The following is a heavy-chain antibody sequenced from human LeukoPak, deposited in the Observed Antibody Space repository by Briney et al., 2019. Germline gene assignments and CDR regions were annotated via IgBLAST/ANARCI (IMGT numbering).Heavy chain of an antibody. V-gene: IGHV3-15*01. Sequence: GGSLRLSCAASGFTFVNAWMAWVRQAPGKGLEWVGRIKAKAHGGTIEYAAPVKGRFTISRDDSKNTLYLQMNSLKTEDTAVYYCTTDGVGVEGATYDNWGQGTLVSVSS. D-gene: IGHD1-26*01. CDR2: IKAKAHGGTI. J-gene: IGHJ4*02. CDR1: GFTFVNAW. CDR3: TTDGVGVEGATYDN.